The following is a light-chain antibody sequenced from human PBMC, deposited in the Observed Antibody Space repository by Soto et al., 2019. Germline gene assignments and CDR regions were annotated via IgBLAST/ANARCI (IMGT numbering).Light chain of an antibody. V-gene: IGLV2-11*01. CDR2: DVS. CDR3: CSYAGSYTHYV. Sequence: QSALTQPRSVSGSPGQSITISCTGTSSDVGGYNYVSWYRKHPGKAPKLMIYDVSKRPSGVPDRFAGSKSGNTASLTISGRQAEDEAEYYCCSYAGSYTHYVFGTGTKLTVL. CDR1: SSDVGGYNY. J-gene: IGLJ1*01.